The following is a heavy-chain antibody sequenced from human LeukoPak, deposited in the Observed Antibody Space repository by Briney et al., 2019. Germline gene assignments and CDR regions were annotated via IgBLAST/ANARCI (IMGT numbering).Heavy chain of an antibody. J-gene: IGHJ4*02. CDR2: INPNSGDT. V-gene: IGHV1-2*02. CDR1: GYTFIGYY. CDR3: ARDLGQSTDY. Sequence: GASVKVSCKASGYTFIGYYIHWVRQAPGQGLEWMGWINPNSGDTNYAQKFQGRVTMTRDTSTSTVYMELSSLRSDDTAVYYCARDLGQSTDYWGQGTLVTVSS. D-gene: IGHD3-16*01.